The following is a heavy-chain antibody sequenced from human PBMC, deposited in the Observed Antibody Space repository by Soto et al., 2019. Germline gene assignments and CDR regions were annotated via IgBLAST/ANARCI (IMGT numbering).Heavy chain of an antibody. D-gene: IGHD3-10*01. J-gene: IGHJ4*02. CDR2: ISDYGGGA. V-gene: IGHV3-23*01. Sequence: EVQLLESGGGSVQPGGSLRLSCAASGFTFSTYAMSWVRQAPGKGLEWVSGISDYGGGAYYADSVQGRFTISRDNSKNTPFLQMNSLRADDTALYYCATYHGTGSSCHVDDYWGQGTLVSVSS. CDR3: ATYHGTGSSCHVDDY. CDR1: GFTFSTYA.